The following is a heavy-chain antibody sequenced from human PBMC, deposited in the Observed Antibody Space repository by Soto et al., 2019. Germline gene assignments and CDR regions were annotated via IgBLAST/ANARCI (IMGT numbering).Heavy chain of an antibody. J-gene: IGHJ4*02. Sequence: EVQLVESGGGLVQPGGSLRPSCAASGFTFNSYWMSWVRQAPGKGLEWVANIKRDGSEKYYVDSVKGRFTISRDNAKNSLYLQMNSLRVEDTAVYYCARDVTFLDYGEDYWGQGTLVTVSS. CDR3: ARDVTFLDYGEDY. V-gene: IGHV3-7*01. CDR1: GFTFNSYW. D-gene: IGHD4-17*01. CDR2: IKRDGSEK.